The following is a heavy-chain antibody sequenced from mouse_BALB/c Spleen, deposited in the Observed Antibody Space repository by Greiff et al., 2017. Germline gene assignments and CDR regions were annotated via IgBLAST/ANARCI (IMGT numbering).Heavy chain of an antibody. J-gene: IGHJ2*01. Sequence: EVQLVESGGDLVKPGGSLKLSCAASGFTFSSYGMSWVRQTPDKRLEWVATISSGGSYTYYPDSVKGRFTISRDNAKNTLYLQMSSLKSEDTAMYYCARHITTVVATWYYFDYWGQGTTLTVSS. CDR2: ISSGGSYT. V-gene: IGHV5-6*01. D-gene: IGHD1-1*01. CDR3: ARHITTVVATWYYFDY. CDR1: GFTFSSYG.